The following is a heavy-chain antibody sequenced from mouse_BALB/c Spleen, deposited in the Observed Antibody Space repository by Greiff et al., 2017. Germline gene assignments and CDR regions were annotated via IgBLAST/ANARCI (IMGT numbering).Heavy chain of an antibody. CDR2: INSNGGST. V-gene: IGHV5-6-3*01. CDR3: ARSWDVGAMDY. CDR1: GFTFSSYG. J-gene: IGHJ4*01. Sequence: EVNVVESGGGLVQPGGSLKLSCAASGFTFSSYGMSWVRQTPDKRLELVATINSNGGSTYYPDSVKGRFTISRDNAKNTLYLQMSSLKSEDTAMYYCARSWDVGAMDYWGQGTSVTVSS. D-gene: IGHD4-1*01.